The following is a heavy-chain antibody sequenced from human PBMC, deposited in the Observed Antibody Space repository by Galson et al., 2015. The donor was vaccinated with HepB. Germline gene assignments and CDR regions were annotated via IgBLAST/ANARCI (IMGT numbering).Heavy chain of an antibody. CDR2: ISYDGSNK. Sequence: SLRLSCAASGFTFSSYGMHWVRQAPGKGLEWVAVISYDGSNKYYADSVKGRFTISRDNSKNTLYLQMNSLRAEDTAVYYCAKGGTIKLARGTTGTTRVYFDYWGQGTLVTVSS. D-gene: IGHD1-1*01. CDR3: AKGGTIKLARGTTGTTRVYFDY. J-gene: IGHJ4*02. V-gene: IGHV3-30*18. CDR1: GFTFSSYG.